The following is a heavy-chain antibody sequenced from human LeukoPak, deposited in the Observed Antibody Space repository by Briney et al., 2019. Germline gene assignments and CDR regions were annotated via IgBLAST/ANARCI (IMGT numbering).Heavy chain of an antibody. Sequence: GGSPRLSCSASGFTFSSYAMHWVRQAPGKGLEYVSAISSNGGSTYYADSVKGRFTISRDNSKNTLYLQMSSLRAEDTAVYYCVKANYYDSSGYHNWGQGTLVTVSS. J-gene: IGHJ4*02. CDR3: VKANYYDSSGYHN. CDR1: GFTFSSYA. D-gene: IGHD3-22*01. CDR2: ISSNGGST. V-gene: IGHV3-64D*06.